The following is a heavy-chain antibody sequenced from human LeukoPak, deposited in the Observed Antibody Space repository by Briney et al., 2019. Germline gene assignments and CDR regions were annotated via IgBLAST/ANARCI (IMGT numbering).Heavy chain of an antibody. CDR2: VNSEGSRT. CDR1: GINIRSNW. CDR3: ARDQGLLVVAGRFGY. Sequence: GGSLRLSCAAPGINIRSNWMHWVRQAPGTGLVWVARVNSEGSRTTYADSVKGRFTISRDNAKNSLYLQMNSLRAEDTAVYYCARDQGLLVVAGRFGYWGQGTLVTVSS. D-gene: IGHD6-19*01. V-gene: IGHV3-74*01. J-gene: IGHJ4*02.